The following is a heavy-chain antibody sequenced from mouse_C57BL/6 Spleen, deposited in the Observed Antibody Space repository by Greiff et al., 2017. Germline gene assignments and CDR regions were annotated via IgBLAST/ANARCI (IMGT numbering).Heavy chain of an antibody. V-gene: IGHV1-59*01. CDR1: GYTFTSYW. D-gene: IGHD1-1*01. CDR2: IDPSDSYT. Sequence: VQLQQPGAELVRPGTSVKLSCKASGYTFTSYWMHWVKQRPGQGLEWIGVIDPSDSYTNYNQKFKGKATLTVDTSSSTAYMQLSSLTSEDSAVYYCARDYGSPHAMDYWGQGTSVTVSS. J-gene: IGHJ4*01. CDR3: ARDYGSPHAMDY.